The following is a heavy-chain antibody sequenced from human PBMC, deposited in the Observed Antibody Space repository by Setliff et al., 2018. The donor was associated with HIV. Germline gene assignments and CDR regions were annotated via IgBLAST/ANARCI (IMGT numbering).Heavy chain of an antibody. CDR1: NGSIGSFY. D-gene: IGHD6-13*01. J-gene: IGHJ6*03. CDR3: ARGARLLAGYSDRWDYYYMAV. Sequence: PSETLSLTCTVSNGSIGSFYWTWIRQPPGKELEWIGYIYFNGVTKYSPSLKSRVSMSVDTSKSQFSLKVNSVTAADTAVYYCARGARLLAGYSDRWDYYYMAVWGKGTTVTVSS. V-gene: IGHV4-59*12. CDR2: IYFNGVT.